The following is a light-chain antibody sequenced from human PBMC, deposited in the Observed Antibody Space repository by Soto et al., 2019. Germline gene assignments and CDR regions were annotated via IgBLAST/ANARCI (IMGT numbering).Light chain of an antibody. V-gene: IGKV3-11*01. CDR2: DAS. J-gene: IGKJ4*01. CDR1: QSVSGY. CDR3: QQRSNWPYLT. Sequence: EIVLTQSPDTLSLSPGERATLSCRASQSVSGYLGWYQQKPGQAPRLLIYDASNMAYGVPARFRGSGSGTNFTLTIASLEPDAFAVYYCQQRSNWPYLTFGGGTRV.